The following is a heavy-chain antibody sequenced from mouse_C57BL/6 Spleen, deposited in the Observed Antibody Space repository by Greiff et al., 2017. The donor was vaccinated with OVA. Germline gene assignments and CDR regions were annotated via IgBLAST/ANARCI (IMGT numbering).Heavy chain of an antibody. CDR1: GYSFPDYN. D-gene: IGHD3-3*01. V-gene: IGHV1-39*01. CDR3: ARGGQNEYYAMDY. CDR2: ITPNSGTT. J-gene: IGHJ4*01. Sequence: VQLQQSGPELVKPGASVKISCKASGYSFPDYNMNWVKQSTGKSLEWLGVITPNSGTTGSNQKFHVQATLTVDQSSSTAYMQLNSLTSEDSAVYYCARGGQNEYYAMDYWGQGTSVTVSS.